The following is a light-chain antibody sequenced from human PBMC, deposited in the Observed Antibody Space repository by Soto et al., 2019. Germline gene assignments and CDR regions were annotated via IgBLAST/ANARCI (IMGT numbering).Light chain of an antibody. CDR1: ISDVGGYNY. CDR3: SSYTSSRPYV. V-gene: IGLV2-14*01. Sequence: QSVLTQPSSVSGPPGRSITISCTGTISDVGGYNYVSWYQQHPGKAPKLMIYEVSNRPSGVSNRFSGSKSGNTASLTISGLQAEDEAVYYCSSYTSSRPYVFGTGTKVTVL. J-gene: IGLJ1*01. CDR2: EVS.